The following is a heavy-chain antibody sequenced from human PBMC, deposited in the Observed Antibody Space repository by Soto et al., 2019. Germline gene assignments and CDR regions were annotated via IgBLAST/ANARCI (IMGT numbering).Heavy chain of an antibody. V-gene: IGHV3-30*03. Sequence: GGSLRLSCAASGFTFSSYGMHWVRQAPGKGLEWVAVISYDGSNKYYADSVKGRFTISRDNSKNTLYLQMNSLRAEDTAVYYCTTASVTMIVVVPGYWGQGALVTVSS. CDR3: TTASVTMIVVVPGY. CDR2: ISYDGSNK. CDR1: GFTFSSYG. D-gene: IGHD3-22*01. J-gene: IGHJ4*02.